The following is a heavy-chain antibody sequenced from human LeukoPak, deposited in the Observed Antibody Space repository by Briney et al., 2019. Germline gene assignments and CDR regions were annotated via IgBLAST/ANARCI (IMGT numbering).Heavy chain of an antibody. CDR3: AKDSEVWFGAYYFDY. J-gene: IGHJ4*02. Sequence: GGSLRLSCAASGFTFSSYGMHWVRQAPGKGLEWGAVISYDGSNKYYADSVKGRFTISRDNSKNTLYLQMNSLRAEDTAVYYCAKDSEVWFGAYYFDYWGQGTLVTVSS. V-gene: IGHV3-30*18. D-gene: IGHD3-10*01. CDR1: GFTFSSYG. CDR2: ISYDGSNK.